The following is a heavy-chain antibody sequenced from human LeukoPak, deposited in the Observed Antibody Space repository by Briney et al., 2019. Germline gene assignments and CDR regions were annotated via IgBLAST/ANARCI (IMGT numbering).Heavy chain of an antibody. J-gene: IGHJ6*02. Sequence: GGSLRLSCVASGFTFSSYSMNWVRQAPGKGLEWVSSISSSSSYIYYADSVKGRFTISRDNAKNTLYLQMNSLRAEDTAVYYCARVMVTTDYYYYGMDVWGQGTTVTVSS. CDR2: ISSSSSYI. CDR1: GFTFSSYS. CDR3: ARVMVTTDYYYYGMDV. V-gene: IGHV3-21*01. D-gene: IGHD4-17*01.